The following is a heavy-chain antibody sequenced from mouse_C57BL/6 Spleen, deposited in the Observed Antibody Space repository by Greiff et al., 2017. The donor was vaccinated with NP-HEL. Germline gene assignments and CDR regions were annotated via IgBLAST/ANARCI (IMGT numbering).Heavy chain of an antibody. D-gene: IGHD4-1*01. CDR2: IYPGDGDT. J-gene: IGHJ2*01. V-gene: IGHV1-82*01. CDR3: ARGPLGPFDY. CDR1: GYAFRSSW. Sequence: VQLQQSGPELVKPGASVKISCKASGYAFRSSWMNWVKQRPGKGLEWIGRIYPGDGDTNYNGKFKGKATLTADKSSSTAYMQLSSLTSDDTAVYFCARGPLGPFDYWGQGTTLTVSS.